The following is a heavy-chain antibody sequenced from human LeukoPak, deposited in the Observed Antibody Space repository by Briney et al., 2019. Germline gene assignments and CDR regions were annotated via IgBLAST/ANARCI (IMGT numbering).Heavy chain of an antibody. Sequence: PSETLSLTCAVSGYSISSGYYWGWIRQPPGKGLEWIGSIYHSGSTYYKPSLKSRVTISVDTSKNQFSLKLSSVTAADTAVYYCARVVETYCGGDCYPQPAYYFDYWGQGTLVTVSS. CDR3: ARVVETYCGGDCYPQPAYYFDY. CDR1: GYSISSGYY. V-gene: IGHV4-38-2*01. CDR2: IYHSGST. J-gene: IGHJ4*02. D-gene: IGHD2-21*02.